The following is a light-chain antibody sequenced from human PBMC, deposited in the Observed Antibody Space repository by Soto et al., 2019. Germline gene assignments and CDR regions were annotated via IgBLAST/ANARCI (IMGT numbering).Light chain of an antibody. V-gene: IGLV2-14*03. J-gene: IGLJ2*01. CDR2: EVS. CDR1: NSDVGGYNY. CDR3: GSYTTTYTIL. Sequence: QSALTQPASVSGSPGQSITISCTGTNSDVGGYNYVSWYQQHPDKAPKLIIYEVSNRPSGVSLRFSGSKSANTASLTISGLQAEDEADYFCGSYTTTYTILFGGGTTLTVL.